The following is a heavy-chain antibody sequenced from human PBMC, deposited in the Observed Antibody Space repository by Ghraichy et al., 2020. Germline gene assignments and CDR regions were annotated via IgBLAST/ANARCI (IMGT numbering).Heavy chain of an antibody. CDR2: ITTKRGNT. CDR1: GYTFINYG. Sequence: ASVKVSCKASGYTFINYGISWVRQAPGQGLEWLGWITTKRGNTQYGWKFQDRVTMTADTSTSTAYMELRSLRSDDTAVYYCARGINYFDPWGQGTLVTVSS. CDR3: ARGINYFDP. D-gene: IGHD5-24*01. V-gene: IGHV1-18*01. J-gene: IGHJ5*02.